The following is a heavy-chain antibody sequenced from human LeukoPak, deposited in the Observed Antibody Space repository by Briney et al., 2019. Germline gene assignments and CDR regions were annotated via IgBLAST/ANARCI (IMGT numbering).Heavy chain of an antibody. CDR1: GYTFISYG. V-gene: IGHV1-18*01. CDR2: ICAYDGDT. J-gene: IGHJ3*02. CDR3: ARIRDGAFDI. Sequence: GASVKVSCKASGYTFISYGINWVRQAPGQGLEWMGWICAYDGDTNYAHKFQGRVTMTTDTSTRTASMELRSLRSDDTAVYYCARIRDGAFDIWGQGTMVTVSS. D-gene: IGHD3-3*02.